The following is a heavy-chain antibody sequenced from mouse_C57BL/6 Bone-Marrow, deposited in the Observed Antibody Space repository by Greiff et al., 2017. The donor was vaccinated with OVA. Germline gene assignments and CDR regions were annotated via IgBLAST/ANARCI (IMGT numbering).Heavy chain of an antibody. CDR2: INPSTGGT. J-gene: IGHJ1*03. CDR1: GYSFTGYY. V-gene: IGHV1-42*01. D-gene: IGHD1-1*01. Sequence: VQLQQSGPELVKPGASVKISCKASGYSFTGYYMNWVKQSPEKSLEWIGEINPSTGGTTYNQKLKAKATLTVDKSSSTAYMQLKSLTSEDSAVYYCARGPGSSYYWYFDVWGTGTTVTVSS. CDR3: ARGPGSSYYWYFDV.